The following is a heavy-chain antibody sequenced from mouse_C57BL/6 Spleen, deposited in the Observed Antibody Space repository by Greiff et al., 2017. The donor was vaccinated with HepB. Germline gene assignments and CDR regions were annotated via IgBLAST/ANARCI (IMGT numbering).Heavy chain of an antibody. CDR1: GFTFSDYG. D-gene: IGHD1-1*01. J-gene: IGHJ2*01. V-gene: IGHV5-17*01. CDR2: ISSGSSTI. CDR3: ARQTTVVPYFDY. Sequence: DVQLVESGGGLVKPGGSLKLSCAASGFTFSDYGMHWVRQAPEKGLEWVAYISSGSSTIYYADTVKGRFTISRDNAKNTLFLQMTSLRSEDTAMDYCARQTTVVPYFDYWGQGTTLTVSS.